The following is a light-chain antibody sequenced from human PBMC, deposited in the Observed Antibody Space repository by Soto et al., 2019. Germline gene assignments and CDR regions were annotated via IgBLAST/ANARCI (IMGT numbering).Light chain of an antibody. J-gene: IGKJ1*01. CDR3: LQNNSYPVT. CDR2: AGS. Sequence: EIVLTQSPGTLSVSPGDRVTLSCRASQSISINLAWYQHKPGQAPRLLIHAGSTRATGIPARISGSGSGTEFTLTISSLQPEDFATYYCLQNNSYPVTFGQGTKVDIK. CDR1: QSISIN. V-gene: IGKV3D-15*01.